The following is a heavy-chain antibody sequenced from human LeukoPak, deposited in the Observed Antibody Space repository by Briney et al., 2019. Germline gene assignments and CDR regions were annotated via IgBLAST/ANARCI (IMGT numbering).Heavy chain of an antibody. J-gene: IGHJ4*02. CDR2: IIPIFGTA. V-gene: IGHV1-69*05. Sequence: AASVKVSCKASGGTFSSYAISWVRQAPGQGLEWMGGIIPIFGTANYAQKFQGRVTITTDESTSTAYMELSSLRSEDTAVYYCATPHLRYYDSSGYCYWGQGTLVTVSS. CDR1: GGTFSSYA. CDR3: ATPHLRYYDSSGYCY. D-gene: IGHD3-22*01.